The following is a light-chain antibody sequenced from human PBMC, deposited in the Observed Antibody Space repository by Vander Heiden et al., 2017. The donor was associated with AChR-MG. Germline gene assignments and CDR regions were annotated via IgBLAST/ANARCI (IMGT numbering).Light chain of an antibody. CDR2: EVT. J-gene: IGLJ3*02. Sequence: SPLTQSPSVSRSPGPSITLTFTVSSSDVANYNLVSWYQQHPDKAPKLMIYEVTKRPSGVSNRFSGSKSGNTAALTISGLQAEDEADYYCCSYAGTSTGVFGGGTKLTVL. V-gene: IGLV2-23*02. CDR1: SSDVANYNL. CDR3: CSYAGTSTGV.